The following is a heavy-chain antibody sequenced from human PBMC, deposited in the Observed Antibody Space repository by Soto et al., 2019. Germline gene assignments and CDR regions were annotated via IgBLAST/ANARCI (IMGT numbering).Heavy chain of an antibody. J-gene: IGHJ6*02. D-gene: IGHD3-9*01. Sequence: PGGSLRLSCAASGFTFSSYGMHWVRQAPGKGLEWVAVIWYDGSNKYYADSVKGRFTISRDNSKNTLYLQMNSLRAEDTAVYYCARDPLPYYDILPGYYPYYYYYGMDVWGQGTTVTVSS. CDR2: IWYDGSNK. CDR1: GFTFSSYG. V-gene: IGHV3-33*01. CDR3: ARDPLPYYDILPGYYPYYYYYGMDV.